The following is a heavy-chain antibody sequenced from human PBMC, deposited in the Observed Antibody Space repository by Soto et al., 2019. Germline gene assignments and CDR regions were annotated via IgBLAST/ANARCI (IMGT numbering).Heavy chain of an antibody. CDR1: GFTFSTYA. Sequence: EVQLLESGGGLVQPGGSLRLSCAASGFTFSTYAMSWVRQAPGKGLEWVSTITTSGGNTYYADSVQGRFTISRDNSKNTLYLQMNSLRADDTAVYYCAGRYCTNGVCYTNYYDYMDVWVKGTTVTVSS. D-gene: IGHD2-8*01. J-gene: IGHJ6*03. CDR3: AGRYCTNGVCYTNYYDYMDV. V-gene: IGHV3-23*01. CDR2: ITTSGGNT.